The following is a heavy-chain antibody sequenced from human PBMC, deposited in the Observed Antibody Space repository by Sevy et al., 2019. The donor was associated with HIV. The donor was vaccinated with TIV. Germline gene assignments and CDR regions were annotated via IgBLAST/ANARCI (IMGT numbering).Heavy chain of an antibody. Sequence: SETLSLTCSVSGASISSTIYYWAWIRQSPGKGLEWFGSIHHSASTDYSLSLRSRVTISVDTSKNQFSLKMNSVTAADTAVYYCAKHCSHYFDNSGYGEAFDIWGQWTKVTVSS. J-gene: IGHJ3*02. D-gene: IGHD3-22*01. V-gene: IGHV4-39*01. CDR2: IHHSAST. CDR1: GASISSTIYY. CDR3: AKHCSHYFDNSGYGEAFDI.